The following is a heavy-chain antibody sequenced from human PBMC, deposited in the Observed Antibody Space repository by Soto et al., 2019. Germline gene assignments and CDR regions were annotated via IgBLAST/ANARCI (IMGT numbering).Heavy chain of an antibody. D-gene: IGHD3-3*01. CDR2: IYYSGST. J-gene: IGHJ6*02. V-gene: IGHV4-31*03. CDR3: ASNTPGDFWSGYYQDYYSYGMDV. Sequence: SETLSLTCTVSGGSFSSGGYYWSWIRQHPGKGLEWIGYIYYSGSTYYNPSLKSRVTISVDTSKNQFSLKLSSVTAADTAVYYCASNTPGDFWSGYYQDYYSYGMDVWGQGTTVTVSS. CDR1: GGSFSSGGYY.